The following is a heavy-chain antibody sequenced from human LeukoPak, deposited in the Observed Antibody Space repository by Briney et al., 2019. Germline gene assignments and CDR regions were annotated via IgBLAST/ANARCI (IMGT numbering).Heavy chain of an antibody. V-gene: IGHV1-69*06. CDR2: IIPIFGTA. D-gene: IGHD3-9*01. J-gene: IGHJ4*02. CDR3: ARAGTYYDILTGYSFDY. CDR1: GGTFISYA. Sequence: SVTVSFKASGGTFISYAISWVRQAPGQGLEWMGGIIPIFGTANYAQKFQGRVTITADKSTSTAYMELSSLRSEDTAVYYRARAGTYYDILTGYSFDYWGQGTLVTVSS.